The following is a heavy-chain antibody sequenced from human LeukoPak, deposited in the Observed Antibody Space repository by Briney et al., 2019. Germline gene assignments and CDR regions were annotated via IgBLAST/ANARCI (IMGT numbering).Heavy chain of an antibody. J-gene: IGHJ4*02. Sequence: GGSLRLSCAGSGFTFSSYAMSWVRQAPGKGLEWVSVISGSSDTTYYADSVKGRFIISRDNSKNTLYLQMNSLRAEDTAVYYCARDNGNKYYFDYWGQGTLVTVSS. D-gene: IGHD2-8*01. CDR3: ARDNGNKYYFDY. CDR2: ISGSSDTT. V-gene: IGHV3-23*01. CDR1: GFTFSSYA.